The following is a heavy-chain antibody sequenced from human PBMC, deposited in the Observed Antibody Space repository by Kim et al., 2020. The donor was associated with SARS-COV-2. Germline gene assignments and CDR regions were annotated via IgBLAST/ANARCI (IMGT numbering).Heavy chain of an antibody. CDR1: GGSISSYY. Sequence: SETLSLTCTVSGGSISSYYWSWIRQPPGKGLEWIGYIYYSGSTNYNPSLKSRVTISVDTSKNQFSLKLSSVTAADTAVYYCAREALWSNWFDPWGQGTLVTVSS. J-gene: IGHJ5*02. CDR3: AREALWSNWFDP. D-gene: IGHD3-10*01. CDR2: IYYSGST. V-gene: IGHV4-59*01.